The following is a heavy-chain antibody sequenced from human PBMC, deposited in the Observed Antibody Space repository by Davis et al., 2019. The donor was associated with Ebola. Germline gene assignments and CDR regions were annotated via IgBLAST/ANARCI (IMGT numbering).Heavy chain of an antibody. J-gene: IGHJ5*02. CDR2: INPNSGGT. D-gene: IGHD2-21*01. V-gene: IGHV1-2*04. CDR3: ARALLLDWFDP. CDR1: GYTFTGYY. Sequence: ASVQVSCKASGYTFTGYYMHWVRQAPGQGLEWMGWINPNSGGTNYAQKFQGWVTMTRDTSISTAYMELSRLRSDDTAVYYCARALLLDWFDPWGQGTLVTVSS.